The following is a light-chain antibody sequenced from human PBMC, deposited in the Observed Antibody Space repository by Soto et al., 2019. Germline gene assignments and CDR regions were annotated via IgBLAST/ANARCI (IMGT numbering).Light chain of an antibody. J-gene: IGKJ1*01. CDR3: QQYGSSPQA. CDR2: GAS. V-gene: IGKV3-20*01. CDR1: QSVSSSY. Sequence: EIVLTQSPGTLSLSPGERATLSCRASQSVSSSYLAWYQQKPGQAPRLLIYGASSRATGIPDRFSGSGSGTDFTLTISRLEPEDFAVYYCQQYGSSPQAFGQGTKVKMK.